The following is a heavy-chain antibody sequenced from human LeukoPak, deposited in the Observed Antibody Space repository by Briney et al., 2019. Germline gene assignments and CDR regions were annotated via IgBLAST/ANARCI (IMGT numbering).Heavy chain of an antibody. V-gene: IGHV1-2*02. Sequence: AASVKVSCKASGYTFTGYYMHWVRQAPGQGLEWMGWINPNSGGTNYAQKFQGRVTMTRDTSISTAYMELSRLRSDDTAVYYRARGSMIVVARNWFDPWGQGTLVTVSS. D-gene: IGHD3-22*01. CDR1: GYTFTGYY. CDR2: INPNSGGT. J-gene: IGHJ5*02. CDR3: ARGSMIVVARNWFDP.